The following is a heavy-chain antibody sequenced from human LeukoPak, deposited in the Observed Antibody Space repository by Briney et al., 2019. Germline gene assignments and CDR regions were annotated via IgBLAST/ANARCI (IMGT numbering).Heavy chain of an antibody. CDR3: ARGTYSSGWYRTAEYFQH. CDR1: GGSFSGYY. Sequence: SETLSLTCAVYGGSFSGYYWSWIRQPPGKGLEWIGEINHSGSTNYNPSLKSRVTISVDTSKNQFSLKLSSVTAADTAVYYCARGTYSSGWYRTAEYFQHWGQGTLATVSS. J-gene: IGHJ1*01. D-gene: IGHD6-19*01. V-gene: IGHV4-34*01. CDR2: INHSGST.